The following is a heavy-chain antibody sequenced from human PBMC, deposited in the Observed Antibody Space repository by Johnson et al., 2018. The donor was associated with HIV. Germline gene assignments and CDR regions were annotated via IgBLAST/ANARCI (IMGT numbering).Heavy chain of an antibody. V-gene: IGHV3-30-3*01. D-gene: IGHD1-1*01. Sequence: QVQLVESGGGVVQPGRSLRLSCAASGFTFSSYAMHWVRQAPGKGLEWVAVISYDGSNKYYADSVKGRFTISRDNSKNTLYLQMNSLRAEDTAVYYCARGGVWNDFDAFDIWGQGTLVTVS. CDR2: ISYDGSNK. CDR1: GFTFSSYA. CDR3: ARGGVWNDFDAFDI. J-gene: IGHJ3*02.